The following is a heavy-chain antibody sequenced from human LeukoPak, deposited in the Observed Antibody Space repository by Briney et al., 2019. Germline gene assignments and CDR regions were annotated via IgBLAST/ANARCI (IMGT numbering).Heavy chain of an antibody. CDR2: IYHSGSI. Sequence: PSETLSLTCAVSGYSISSGYYWGWIRQPPGKGLEWIGSIYHSGSIYYNPSLKSRVTISVDTSKNQFSLKLSSVTAADTAVYYCARGCYDSSGYYWNYFDYWGQGTLVTVSS. D-gene: IGHD3-22*01. CDR3: ARGCYDSSGYYWNYFDY. J-gene: IGHJ4*02. CDR1: GYSISSGYY. V-gene: IGHV4-38-2*01.